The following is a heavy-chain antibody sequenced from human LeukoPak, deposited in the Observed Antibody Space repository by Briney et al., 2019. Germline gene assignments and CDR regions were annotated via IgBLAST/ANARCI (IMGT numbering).Heavy chain of an antibody. CDR2: IRGSGET. D-gene: IGHD3-9*01. CDR1: GFSVSNYY. J-gene: IGHJ4*02. V-gene: IGHV3-53*05. CDR3: AKDTGDILTGYPDY. Sequence: GGSLRLSCAVSGFSVSNYYMNWVRQAPGKGLEWVSLIRGSGETFYADSVKGRFTISRDNAKNSLYLQMNSLRAEDTALYYCAKDTGDILTGYPDYWGQGTLVTVSS.